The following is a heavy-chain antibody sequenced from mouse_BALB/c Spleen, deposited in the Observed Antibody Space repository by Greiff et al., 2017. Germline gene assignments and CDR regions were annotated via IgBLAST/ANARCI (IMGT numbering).Heavy chain of an antibody. V-gene: IGHV1-63*02. J-gene: IGHJ4*01. Sequence: QVQLKQSGAELVRPGTSVKISCKASGYTFTNYWLGWVKQRPGHGLEWIGDIYPGGGYTNYNEKFKGKATLTADTSSSTAYMQLSSLTSEDSAVYFCAREGLRNAMDYWGQGTSVTVSS. CDR3: AREGLRNAMDY. CDR2: IYPGGGYT. D-gene: IGHD1-1*01. CDR1: GYTFTNYW.